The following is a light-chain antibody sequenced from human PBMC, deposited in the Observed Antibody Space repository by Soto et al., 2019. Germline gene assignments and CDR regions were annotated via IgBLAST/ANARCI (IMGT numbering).Light chain of an antibody. CDR1: SSNIGSNY. J-gene: IGLJ2*01. CDR2: RNN. Sequence: QSVLTQPPSASGTPGQRVTITCSGSSSNIGSNYVFCYQHLPGTAPKLLIYRNNQRPSAFPDRFSGSKSGTAASLAISGLRSEDEADYYCAAWDASLSGVVFGGGTQLTVL. CDR3: AAWDASLSGVV. V-gene: IGLV1-47*01.